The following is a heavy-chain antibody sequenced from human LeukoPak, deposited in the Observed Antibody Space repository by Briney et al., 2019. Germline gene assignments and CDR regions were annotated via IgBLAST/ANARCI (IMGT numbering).Heavy chain of an antibody. CDR1: GDSVSSNTAG. CDR2: TYYRSKWYN. J-gene: IGHJ3*02. Sequence: SQTLSLTCDISGDSVSSNTAGWNWIRQSPSRGLEWLGRTYYRSKWYNDDALSVRGRMTINPDTAKNQFSLQLNSVTATDTAVYYCAREGLAARRGGFDIWGQGTVVIVSS. CDR3: AREGLAARRGGFDI. V-gene: IGHV6-1*01. D-gene: IGHD6-6*01.